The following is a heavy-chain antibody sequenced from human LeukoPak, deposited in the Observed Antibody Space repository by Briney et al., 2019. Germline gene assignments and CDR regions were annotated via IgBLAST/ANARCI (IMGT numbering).Heavy chain of an antibody. CDR1: GFTFSSYD. J-gene: IGHJ4*02. Sequence: PGGSLRLSCAASGFTFSSYDMNWVRQAPGKGLEWVALISGGGETTHYADSVKGRFIVSRDNSKNMMYLQMNSLRVDDTAVYYCAQTVWFGELITWGRGNLVTVSS. CDR2: ISGGGETT. D-gene: IGHD3-10*01. V-gene: IGHV3-23*01. CDR3: AQTVWFGELIT.